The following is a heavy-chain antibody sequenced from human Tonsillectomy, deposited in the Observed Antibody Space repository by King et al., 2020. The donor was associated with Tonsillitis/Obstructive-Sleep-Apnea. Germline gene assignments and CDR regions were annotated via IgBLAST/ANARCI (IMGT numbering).Heavy chain of an antibody. V-gene: IGHV3-48*02. Sequence: VQLVQSGGGLVQPGGSLRLSCAASGFTFSSYSMNWVRQAPGKGLEWVSYISSSSSTIYHADSVKGRFPISRDNSKNSLYLQMNSLGDEDTAVYYCARDRDYGDYVRGHAFDIWGQGTMVTVSS. CDR2: ISSSSSTI. D-gene: IGHD4-17*01. J-gene: IGHJ3*02. CDR3: ARDRDYGDYVRGHAFDI. CDR1: GFTFSSYS.